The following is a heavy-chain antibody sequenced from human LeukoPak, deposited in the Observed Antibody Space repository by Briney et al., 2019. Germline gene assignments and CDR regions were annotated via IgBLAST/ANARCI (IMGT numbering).Heavy chain of an antibody. Sequence: PGRSLRLSCAASGFTFSSYAMSWVRQAPGKGLEWVSAISGSGGSTYYADSVKGRFTISRDNSKNTLYLQMNSLRAEDTAVYYCAKDLELEDAFDIWGQGTMVTVSS. V-gene: IGHV3-23*01. CDR1: GFTFSSYA. D-gene: IGHD1-1*01. J-gene: IGHJ3*02. CDR2: ISGSGGST. CDR3: AKDLELEDAFDI.